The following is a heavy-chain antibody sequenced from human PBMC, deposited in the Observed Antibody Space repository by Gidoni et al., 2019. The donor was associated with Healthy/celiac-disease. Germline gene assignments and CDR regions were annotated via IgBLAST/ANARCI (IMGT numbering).Heavy chain of an antibody. V-gene: IGHV3-33*01. CDR3: ARGLSAVAGTSEFDY. D-gene: IGHD6-19*01. J-gene: IGHJ4*02. CDR2: IWYDGSNK. Sequence: WVAVIWYDGSNKYYADSVKGRFTISRDNSKNTLYLQMNSLRAEDTAVYYCARGLSAVAGTSEFDYWGQGTLVTVSS.